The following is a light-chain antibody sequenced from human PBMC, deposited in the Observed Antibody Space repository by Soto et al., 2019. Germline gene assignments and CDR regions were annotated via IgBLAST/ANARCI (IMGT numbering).Light chain of an antibody. Sequence: DIEMTQSPSSLSDSVGDRVFITCLSSQSISSYLNWYQQKPGKAPKLLIYAASSLQSGVPSRFSGSGSGTDFTLTISSLQPEDFATYYCQQSYSTPPWTSGQGTKVDI. CDR3: QQSYSTPPWT. V-gene: IGKV1-39*01. J-gene: IGKJ1*01. CDR1: QSISSY. CDR2: AAS.